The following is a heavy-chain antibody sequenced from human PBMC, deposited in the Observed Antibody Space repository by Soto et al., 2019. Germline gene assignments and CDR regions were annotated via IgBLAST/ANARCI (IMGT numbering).Heavy chain of an antibody. CDR3: ARALSFGSGTFDS. Sequence: QVQLVQSGAEVKKPGASVKVSCKTSGYIFTAYYIHWVRQAPGQGLGWMGCINPDSGGTNYAQNFQGRVTMTRDTAMRTASMELSGLTYAGTAVYYCARALSFGSGTFDSWGQGTLFTVSS. J-gene: IGHJ4*02. V-gene: IGHV1-2*02. D-gene: IGHD1-26*01. CDR2: INPDSGGT. CDR1: GYIFTAYY.